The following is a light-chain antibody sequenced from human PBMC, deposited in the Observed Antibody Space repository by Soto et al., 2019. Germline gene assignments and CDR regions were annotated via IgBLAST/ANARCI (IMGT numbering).Light chain of an antibody. CDR1: QSISSW. CDR2: AAS. V-gene: IGKV1-39*01. CDR3: QQSYSTALT. J-gene: IGKJ1*01. Sequence: GDSVANTCRASQSISSWLAGYQQKPGKAPKLRIYAASTLQSGVPSRFSGSGSGTDFTLTISRLPPEDFATYNYQQSYSTALTVGQGTQV.